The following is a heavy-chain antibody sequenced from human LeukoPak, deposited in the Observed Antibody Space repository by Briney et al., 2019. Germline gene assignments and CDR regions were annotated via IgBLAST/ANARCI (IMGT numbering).Heavy chain of an antibody. V-gene: IGHV4-34*01. CDR3: ARETSQKGAHYMDV. Sequence: SETLSLTCGVFGGSFSGYYWTWIRQSPGKGLEWIGEVSQSGSANYNPSLKSRVTMSVDTSRSQFSLKLSSVTAADTAVYYCARETSQKGAHYMDVWGKGTTVTISS. J-gene: IGHJ6*03. CDR2: VSQSGSA. D-gene: IGHD3-16*01. CDR1: GGSFSGYY.